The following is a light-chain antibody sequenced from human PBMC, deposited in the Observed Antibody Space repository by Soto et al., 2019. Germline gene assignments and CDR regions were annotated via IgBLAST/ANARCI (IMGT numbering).Light chain of an antibody. V-gene: IGKV3-20*01. CDR3: QQYGSSPPT. CDR1: QSVPGSH. Sequence: EIVLTQSPGTLSFSPGDRATVSCRASQSVPGSHVGWDQQRPGQTTTIIIYGASSRATGIPDRFSGSGSGTDFPLTISRLEPEDFAVDYCQQYGSSPPTFGQGTTVEIK. J-gene: IGKJ1*01. CDR2: GAS.